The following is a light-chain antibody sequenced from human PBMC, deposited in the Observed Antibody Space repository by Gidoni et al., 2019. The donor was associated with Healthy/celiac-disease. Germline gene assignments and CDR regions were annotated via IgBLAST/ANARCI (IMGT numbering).Light chain of an antibody. Sequence: DIQMTQSPSSLSASVGDSVTITCRASQSSSSYLNWYQQKPGTAPKLLIYAASSLQSGVPSRFSGSGSGTDFTLTISSLQPEDFATYYCQQSYSTPRTFGQGTKVEIK. CDR2: AAS. V-gene: IGKV1-39*01. CDR3: QQSYSTPRT. J-gene: IGKJ1*01. CDR1: QSSSSY.